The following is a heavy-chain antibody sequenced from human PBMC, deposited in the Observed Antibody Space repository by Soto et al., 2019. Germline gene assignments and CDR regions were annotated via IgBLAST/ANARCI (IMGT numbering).Heavy chain of an antibody. J-gene: IGHJ4*02. CDR2: IYYSGSP. CDR3: ARTTYGGDARVSTFDY. D-gene: IGHD3-16*01. V-gene: IGHV4-31*03. CDR1: GGSISSGGYY. Sequence: QVQLQESGPGLVKPSQTLSLTCIVSGGSISSGGYYWSWIRQLPGKGLEWIGYIYYSGSPSYNPALKSRISILLDTSKNQFSLNLSSVTAADTAVYYCARTTYGGDARVSTFDYWGQGTLVTVSS.